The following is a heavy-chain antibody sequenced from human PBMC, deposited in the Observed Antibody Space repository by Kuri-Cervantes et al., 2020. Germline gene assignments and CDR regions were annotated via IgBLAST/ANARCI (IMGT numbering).Heavy chain of an antibody. CDR3: ARVEGVYDFWSGHYAAVGMDV. D-gene: IGHD3-3*01. J-gene: IGHJ6*01. V-gene: IGHV4-59*01. Sequence: PETLSPTSTDWRVAITSYYWSWIRQPPGKGLEWIGYIYYSGSTNYNPSLKSRVTISVDTSKNQFSLKLSSVTAADTAVYYCARVEGVYDFWSGHYAAVGMDVWGQGTTVTVSS. CDR2: IYYSGST. CDR1: RVAITSYY.